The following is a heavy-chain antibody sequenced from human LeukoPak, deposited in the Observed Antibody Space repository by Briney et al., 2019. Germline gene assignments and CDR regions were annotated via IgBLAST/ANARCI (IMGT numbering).Heavy chain of an antibody. D-gene: IGHD6-19*01. CDR3: ARDYSSGWPAC. J-gene: IGHJ4*02. V-gene: IGHV3-7*01. CDR1: GFTFSSFW. CDR2: IKQDGSEK. Sequence: GGSLRLSCAASGFTFSSFWMSWVRQAPGKGLEWVANIKQDGSEKYYVDSVKGRFTISRDNAKNSLYLQMNSLRAEDTAVYYCARDYSSGWPACWGQGTLVTVSS.